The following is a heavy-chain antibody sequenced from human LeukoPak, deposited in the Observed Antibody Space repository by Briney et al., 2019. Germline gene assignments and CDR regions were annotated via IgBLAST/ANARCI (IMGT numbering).Heavy chain of an antibody. CDR1: GYTFTSYD. V-gene: IGHV1-8*01. CDR2: MNPNSGNT. CDR3: ARLFLSQPEYYYYYYMDG. Sequence: ASVKVSCKASGYTFTSYDINWVRQATGQGLEWMGWMNPNSGNTGYAQKFQGRVTMTRNTSISTAYMELSSLRSEDTAVYYCARLFLSQPEYYYYYYMDGWGKGTTVTASS. J-gene: IGHJ6*03. D-gene: IGHD1-14*01.